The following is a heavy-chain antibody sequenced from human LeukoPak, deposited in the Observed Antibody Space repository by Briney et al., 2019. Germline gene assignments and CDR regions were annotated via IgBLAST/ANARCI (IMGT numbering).Heavy chain of an antibody. V-gene: IGHV6-1*01. CDR1: GDSVSSNSAA. CDR2: TYYRSKWYN. CDR3: ARALVRTKIGRNWFDP. J-gene: IGHJ5*02. D-gene: IGHD1-14*01. Sequence: SQTLSLTCAISGDSVSSNSAAWNWIRQSPSRGLEWLGRTYYRSKWYNDYAVSVKSRITINPDTSKNQFSLQLNSVTPEDTAVYYCARALVRTKIGRNWFDPWGQGTLVTVSS.